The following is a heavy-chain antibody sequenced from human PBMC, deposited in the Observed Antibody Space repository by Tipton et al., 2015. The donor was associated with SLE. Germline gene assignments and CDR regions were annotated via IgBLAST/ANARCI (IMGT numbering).Heavy chain of an antibody. CDR1: GGSISSGGYY. CDR2: IYYSGST. J-gene: IGHJ3*02. V-gene: IGHV4-31*03. Sequence: LRLSCTVSGGSISSGGYYWSWIRQHPGKGLEWIGYIYYSGSTHYNPSLKSRVTISVDTSKNQFSLKLSSVTAADTAVYYCARGYDDFWSGSSGAFDIWGQGTMVTVSS. D-gene: IGHD3-3*01. CDR3: ARGYDDFWSGSSGAFDI.